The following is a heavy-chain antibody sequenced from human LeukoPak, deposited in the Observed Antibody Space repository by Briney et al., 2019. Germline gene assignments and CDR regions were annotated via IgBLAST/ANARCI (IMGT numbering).Heavy chain of an antibody. D-gene: IGHD3-10*01. Sequence: GESLKISCKGSGYSFTSYGISWVRQAPGQGLEWMGWISAYNGNTNYAQKLQGRVTMTTDTSTSTAYMELRSLRSDDTAVYYCARDRTYYGSGSQYFDYWGQGTLVTVSS. CDR3: ARDRTYYGSGSQYFDY. V-gene: IGHV1-18*01. J-gene: IGHJ4*02. CDR1: GYSFTSYG. CDR2: ISAYNGNT.